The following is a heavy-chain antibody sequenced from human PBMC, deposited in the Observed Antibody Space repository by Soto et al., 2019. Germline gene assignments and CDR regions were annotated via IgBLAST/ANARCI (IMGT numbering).Heavy chain of an antibody. CDR2: IFPGDSDT. J-gene: IGHJ5*02. CDR1: GYIFVRNW. CDR3: ARISGSGSFYKRGWFDP. Sequence: GESLKISCKASGYIFVRNWIAWVRQMPGKGLEWMGIIFPGDSDTRYNPAFQGHVTISVDKSTNTAYLQWSRLKASDTAIYYCARISGSGSFYKRGWFDPWGQGTLVTVSS. V-gene: IGHV5-51*01. D-gene: IGHD3-10*01.